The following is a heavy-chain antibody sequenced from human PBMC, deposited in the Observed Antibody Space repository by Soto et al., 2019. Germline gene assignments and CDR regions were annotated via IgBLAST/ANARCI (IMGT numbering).Heavy chain of an antibody. CDR3: ARGWFSCSSVGNWFDP. V-gene: IGHV3-33*01. D-gene: IGHD6-6*01. J-gene: IGHJ5*02. CDR1: GFTFSSYG. CDR2: IWYDGSNK. Sequence: QVQLVESGGGVVQPGRSLRLSCAASGFTFSSYGMHWVRQAPGKGLEWVAVIWYDGSNKYYADSVKGRFTISRDNSKNRPYLQMNSLIDEDTAVYYYARGWFSCSSVGNWFDPWGQGPLVTVSS.